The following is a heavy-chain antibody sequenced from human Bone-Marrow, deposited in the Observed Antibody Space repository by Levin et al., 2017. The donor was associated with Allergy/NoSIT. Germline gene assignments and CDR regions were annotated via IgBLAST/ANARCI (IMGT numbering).Heavy chain of an antibody. J-gene: IGHJ5*02. CDR2: IKTGTGNA. Sequence: GGSLRLSCKASGYAFIGYDINWVRQAPGQGLEWMGWIKTGTGNAGYAEKFQGRVTMTRNTSIATAYMELASLTSEDTAVYYCARMSSSGSISWFDPWGQGTLVTVSS. D-gene: IGHD2/OR15-2a*01. CDR1: GYAFIGYD. V-gene: IGHV1-8*01. CDR3: ARMSSSGSISWFDP.